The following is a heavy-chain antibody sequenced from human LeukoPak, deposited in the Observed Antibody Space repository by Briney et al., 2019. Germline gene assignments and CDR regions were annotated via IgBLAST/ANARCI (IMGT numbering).Heavy chain of an antibody. CDR2: ISTGSSYI. CDR3: ARSFYDSSGYPNFDY. CDR1: GYSFSTYS. V-gene: IGHV3-21*01. Sequence: PGGSLRLSCAASGYSFSTYSMNWVRQAPGKGLEWVSFISTGSSYIYYADSVKGRFTISRDNAKQSLYLQMNSLRAEDTAVYFCARSFYDSSGYPNFDYWGQGTLVTVSS. D-gene: IGHD3-22*01. J-gene: IGHJ4*02.